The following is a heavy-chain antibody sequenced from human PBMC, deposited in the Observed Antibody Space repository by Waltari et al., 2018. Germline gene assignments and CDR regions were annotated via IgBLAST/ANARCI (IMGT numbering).Heavy chain of an antibody. Sequence: EVQLVESGGGLVQPGGSLRLSCAASGFTFSSYAMHWVRQAPGKGLEYVSAISSNGGSTYNANSVKGRFTISRDNSRNTLYLQMGSLRAEDMAVYYCARGDYVWGSYRYDAFDIWGQGTMVTVSS. CDR3: ARGDYVWGSYRYDAFDI. D-gene: IGHD3-16*02. J-gene: IGHJ3*02. V-gene: IGHV3-64*01. CDR1: GFTFSSYA. CDR2: ISSNGGST.